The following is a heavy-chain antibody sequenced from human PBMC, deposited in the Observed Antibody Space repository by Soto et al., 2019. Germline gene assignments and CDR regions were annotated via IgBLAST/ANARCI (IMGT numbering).Heavy chain of an antibody. Sequence: QAHLVESGGGVVQPGRSLRLSCAASGFAFSSYAMHWVRQAPGKGLEWVAVISYDGSNKYYADSVKGRLTISRDNSRDTLYLQMNSLRADDTAVYYCAKDEGVGATLGLPSGNDYWGQGTLDTVSS. CDR2: ISYDGSNK. D-gene: IGHD1-26*01. CDR1: GFAFSSYA. V-gene: IGHV3-30*18. J-gene: IGHJ4*02. CDR3: AKDEGVGATLGLPSGNDY.